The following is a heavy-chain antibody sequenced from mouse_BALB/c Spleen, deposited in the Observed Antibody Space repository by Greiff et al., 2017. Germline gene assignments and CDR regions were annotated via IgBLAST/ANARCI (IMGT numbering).Heavy chain of an antibody. Sequence: EVQLVESGGGLVKPGGSLKLSCAASGFTFSSYAMSWVRQSPEKRLEWVAEISSGGSYTYYPDTVTGRVTISRDNAKNTLYLEMSSLRSEDTAMYYCASIYGNKAMDYWGQGTSGNGSS. CDR1: GFTFSSYA. D-gene: IGHD2-1*01. V-gene: IGHV5-9-4*01. CDR3: ASIYGNKAMDY. J-gene: IGHJ4*01. CDR2: ISSGGSYT.